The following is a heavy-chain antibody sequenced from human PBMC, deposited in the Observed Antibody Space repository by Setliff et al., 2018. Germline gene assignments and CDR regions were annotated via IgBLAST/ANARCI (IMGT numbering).Heavy chain of an antibody. CDR1: GFTFSYYG. CDR2: IWNDGSSK. J-gene: IGHJ6*02. Sequence: PGGSLRLSCAASGFTFSYYGMHWVRQAPGKGLEWVALIWNDGSSKFYGDSVKGRFTISRDNSKNTLYLQMDSLRAEDTAVYYCARNWVTAQHYYYGMDVWGQGTTVTVSS. D-gene: IGHD2-21*02. V-gene: IGHV3-33*08. CDR3: ARNWVTAQHYYYGMDV.